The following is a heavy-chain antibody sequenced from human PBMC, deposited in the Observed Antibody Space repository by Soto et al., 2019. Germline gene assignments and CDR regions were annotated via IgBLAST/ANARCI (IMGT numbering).Heavy chain of an antibody. J-gene: IGHJ5*02. Sequence: PSETLSLTCAVYGGSFSGYYWSWIRQPPGKGLEWIGEINHSGSTNYNPSLKSRVTISVDTSKNQFSLKLSSVTAADTAVYYCARDYYDILTGSASSRFDPWGQGTLVTVSS. D-gene: IGHD3-9*01. CDR2: INHSGST. CDR1: GGSFSGYY. V-gene: IGHV4-34*01. CDR3: ARDYYDILTGSASSRFDP.